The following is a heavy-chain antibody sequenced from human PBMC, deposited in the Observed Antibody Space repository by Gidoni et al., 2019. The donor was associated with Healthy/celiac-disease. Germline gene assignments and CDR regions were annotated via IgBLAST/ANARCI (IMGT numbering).Heavy chain of an antibody. Sequence: QVQLQQWGAGLLKPSETLPLTCAVYGGSFSGYYWSWIRQPPGKGLEWIGEINHRGSTNYNPSLKSRVTISVDTSKNQFSLKLSSVTAADTAVYYCARGNYYGSGSYSADYWGQGTLVTVSS. CDR2: INHRGST. CDR1: GGSFSGYY. D-gene: IGHD3-10*01. V-gene: IGHV4-34*01. CDR3: ARGNYYGSGSYSADY. J-gene: IGHJ4*02.